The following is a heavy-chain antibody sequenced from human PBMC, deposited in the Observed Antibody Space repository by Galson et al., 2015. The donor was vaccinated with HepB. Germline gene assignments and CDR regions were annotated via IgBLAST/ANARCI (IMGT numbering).Heavy chain of an antibody. Sequence: SVKVFCKASGYTFADYYMHWVRQAPGQGLEWMGYINPDSGGTNYAQKFQGRVTMTRDTSISTAYMEMSRLRSEDTAVYYCARSATYTSSPPDYWGRGTLVTVSS. CDR3: ARSATYTSSPPDY. CDR1: GYTFADYY. CDR2: INPDSGGT. D-gene: IGHD6-6*01. V-gene: IGHV1-2*02. J-gene: IGHJ4*02.